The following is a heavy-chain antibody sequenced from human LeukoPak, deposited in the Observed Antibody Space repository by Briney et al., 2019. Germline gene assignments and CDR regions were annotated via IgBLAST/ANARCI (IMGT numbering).Heavy chain of an antibody. J-gene: IGHJ6*03. D-gene: IGHD3-10*01. CDR1: GGTFTSYA. Sequence: ASVKVSCKASGGTFTSYAIRWVRQAPGQGLEWMGGIIPIFGTANYAQKFQGRVTITTDASTSTAYMELSRLRSEDTAVYYCARGNLRGRCCYYYMDVWGKGTTVTVSS. CDR3: ARGNLRGRCCYYYMDV. V-gene: IGHV1-69*05. CDR2: IIPIFGTA.